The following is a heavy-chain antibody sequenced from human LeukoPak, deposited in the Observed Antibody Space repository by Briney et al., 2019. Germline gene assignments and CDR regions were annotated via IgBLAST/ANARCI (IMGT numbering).Heavy chain of an antibody. CDR3: ARDFGGDSGVLDY. V-gene: IGHV1-18*01. Sequence: GASVKVSCKASGYTLTGYGISWVRQAPGQGLDWMGWISGYNGNTNYAQKLQGRVTMTTDISTTTAYMELRSLRSDDTAVYYCARDFGGDSGVLDYWGQGTLVTVSS. CDR1: GYTLTGYG. D-gene: IGHD4-23*01. J-gene: IGHJ4*02. CDR2: ISGYNGNT.